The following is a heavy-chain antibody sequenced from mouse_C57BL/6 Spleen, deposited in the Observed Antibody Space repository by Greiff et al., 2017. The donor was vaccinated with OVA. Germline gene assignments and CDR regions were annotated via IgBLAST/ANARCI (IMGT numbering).Heavy chain of an antibody. CDR2: ISGGGGNT. CDR3: ARHEGNYGGFYWYFDV. D-gene: IGHD2-1*01. J-gene: IGHJ1*03. CDR1: GFTFSSYT. Sequence: EVKLMESGGGLVKPGGSLKLSCAASGFTFSSYTMSWVRQTPEKRLEWVATISGGGGNTYYPDSVKGRFTISRDNAKNTLYLQMSSLRSEDTALYYCARHEGNYGGFYWYFDVWGTGTTVTVSS. V-gene: IGHV5-9*01.